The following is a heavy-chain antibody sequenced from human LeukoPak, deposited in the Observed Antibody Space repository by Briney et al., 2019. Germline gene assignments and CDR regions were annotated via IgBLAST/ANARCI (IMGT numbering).Heavy chain of an antibody. Sequence: ASVKVSCKASGYTFTTYDINWVRQATGQGLEWMAWMNPNSGNTGYAQKFQGRVTMTRNTSKSTAYMELSSLRAEDTAVYYCARVAGNCGGDCYRLVYWGQGTLVTVAS. CDR2: MNPNSGNT. V-gene: IGHV1-8*01. J-gene: IGHJ4*02. CDR1: GYTFTTYD. CDR3: ARVAGNCGGDCYRLVY. D-gene: IGHD2-21*01.